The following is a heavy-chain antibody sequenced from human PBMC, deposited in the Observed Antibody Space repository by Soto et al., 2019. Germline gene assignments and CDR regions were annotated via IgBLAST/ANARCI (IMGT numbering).Heavy chain of an antibody. CDR1: GFTFDDYA. Sequence: PGGSLRLSCAASGFTFDDYAMHWVRQVPGKGLEWVSGINWNSGSIGYADSVKGRFAISRDNAKNSLHLQMNSLRDEDTAFYYCVKDESINWYSGHFRHWGQGTLVTVSS. CDR3: VKDESINWYSGHFRH. D-gene: IGHD6-13*01. CDR2: INWNSGSI. J-gene: IGHJ1*01. V-gene: IGHV3-9*01.